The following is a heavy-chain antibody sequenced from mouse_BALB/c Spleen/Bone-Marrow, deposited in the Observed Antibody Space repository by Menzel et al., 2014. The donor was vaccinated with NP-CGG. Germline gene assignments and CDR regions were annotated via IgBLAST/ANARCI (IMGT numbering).Heavy chain of an antibody. J-gene: IGHJ3*01. CDR3: TRGGRYDEVAY. CDR1: SYTFTDYA. CDR2: ISTYYGNA. D-gene: IGHD2-14*01. V-gene: IGHV1-67*01. Sequence: VQRVESGPELVRPGVSVKISCKGSSYTFTDYAMHWVKRSHAKSLEWIGVISTYYGNANYNQKFKGKATMTVDKSSSTAYMELARLTSEDSAVCYCTRGGRYDEVAYWGQGTLVTVSA.